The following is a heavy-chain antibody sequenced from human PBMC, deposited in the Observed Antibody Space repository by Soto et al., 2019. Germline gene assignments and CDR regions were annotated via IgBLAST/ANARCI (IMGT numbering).Heavy chain of an antibody. CDR2: IYHSGST. J-gene: IGHJ6*02. CDR3: ARSYGSGSYYLNYGMDV. Sequence: QLQLQESGSGLVKPSQTLSLTCAVSGGSISSGGYSWSWIRQPPGKGLEWIGYIYHSGSTYYNPSLKSRVTISVDRSKNQCSLKLSSVTAADTAVYYCARSYGSGSYYLNYGMDVWGQGTTVTVSS. CDR1: GGSISSGGYS. V-gene: IGHV4-30-2*01. D-gene: IGHD3-10*01.